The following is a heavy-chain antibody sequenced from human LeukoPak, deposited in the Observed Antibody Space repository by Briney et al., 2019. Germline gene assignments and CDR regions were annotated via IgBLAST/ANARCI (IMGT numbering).Heavy chain of an antibody. CDR3: ASSGWYEWFDP. D-gene: IGHD6-19*01. CDR2: IYYSGST. J-gene: IGHJ5*02. Sequence: SETLSLTCTVSGGCISSYYWSWIRQPPGKGLEWIGYIYYSGSTNYNPSLKSRVTISVDTSKNQLSLKLSSVTAADTAVYYCASSGWYEWFDPWGQGTLVTVSS. CDR1: GGCISSYY. V-gene: IGHV4-59*01.